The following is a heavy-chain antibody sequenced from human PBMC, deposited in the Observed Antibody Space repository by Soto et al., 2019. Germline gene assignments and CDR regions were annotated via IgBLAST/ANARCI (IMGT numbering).Heavy chain of an antibody. CDR1: GYSFTSYW. Sequence: PGESLKISCKGSGYSFTSYWIGWGRQMPGKGLEWMGIIYPGDSDTRYSPSFQGQVTISADKSSSTAYLQWSSLKASDTAMDYCARTSGGPRTGDLSYHYDFWRGVYPTHHYYYYMGVWGKGPTVTVSS. CDR2: IYPGDSDT. V-gene: IGHV5-51*01. D-gene: IGHD3-3*01. CDR3: ARTSGGPRTGDLSYHYDFWRGVYPTHHYYYYMGV. J-gene: IGHJ6*03.